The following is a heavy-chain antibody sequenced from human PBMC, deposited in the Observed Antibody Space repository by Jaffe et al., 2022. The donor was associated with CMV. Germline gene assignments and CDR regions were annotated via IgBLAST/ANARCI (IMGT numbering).Heavy chain of an antibody. V-gene: IGHV1-18*04. CDR2: ITTFNGNT. CDR3: ARAAPLNNWFDP. J-gene: IGHJ5*02. Sequence: QVQLVQSGGEVRKPGASVKVSCKASGYSFTSYGIIWVRQAPGKGPEWMGWITTFNGNTESPQKFQDRVTLTTDTSTNTAYMELRSLTSDDTAVYYCARAAPLNNWFDPWGQGTLVTVSS. CDR1: GYSFTSYG. D-gene: IGHD6-6*01.